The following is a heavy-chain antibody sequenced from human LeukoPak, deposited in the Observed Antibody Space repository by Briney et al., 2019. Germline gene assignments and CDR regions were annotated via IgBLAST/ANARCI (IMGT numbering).Heavy chain of an antibody. J-gene: IGHJ6*02. Sequence: PSETLSLTCSVSGASISSDGYYWSWIRQPPGKGLEWIGEINHSGSTNYNPSLKSRVTISVDTSKNQFSLKLSSVTAADTAVYYCARGVPLGSYYYYYGMDVWGQGTTVTVSS. V-gene: IGHV4-34*01. D-gene: IGHD1-1*01. CDR1: GASISSDGYY. CDR2: INHSGST. CDR3: ARGVPLGSYYYYYGMDV.